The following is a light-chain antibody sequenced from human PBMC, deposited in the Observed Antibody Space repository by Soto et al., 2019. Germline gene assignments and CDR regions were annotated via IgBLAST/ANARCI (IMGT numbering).Light chain of an antibody. Sequence: EIVLTQSPATLSLSPWERATLSFSASQSVSSYLAWYQQKHGQAPRLLLYDASNRATGIPARFSGSGSGTDFTLTIGRLEPEDLAVYYCQQRSSWPPITFGQVTRLEIK. CDR3: QQRSSWPPIT. V-gene: IGKV3-11*01. CDR2: DAS. J-gene: IGKJ5*01. CDR1: QSVSSY.